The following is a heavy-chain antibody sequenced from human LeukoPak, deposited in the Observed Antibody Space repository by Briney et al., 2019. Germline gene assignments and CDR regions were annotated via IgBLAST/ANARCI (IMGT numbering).Heavy chain of an antibody. CDR3: ARPTSVAGTLIWWFDP. V-gene: IGHV1-2*02. D-gene: IGHD6-19*01. CDR1: GYTFTGYY. CDR2: INPNSGGT. J-gene: IGHJ5*02. Sequence: ASVKVSCKASGYTFTGYYMHWVRQAPGQGLEWMGWINPNSGGTNYAQKFQGRVTMTRDTSISTAYMELSRLRSDDTAVYYCARPTSVAGTLIWWFDPWGQGTLVTASS.